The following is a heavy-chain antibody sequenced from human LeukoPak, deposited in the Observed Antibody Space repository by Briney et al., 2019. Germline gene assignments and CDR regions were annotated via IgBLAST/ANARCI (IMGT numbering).Heavy chain of an antibody. CDR1: GFTFSSYW. Sequence: GGSLRLSCAASGFTFSSYWMHWVRQAPGKGLVWVSRINSDGSSTSYADSVKGRFTISRDNAKNTLYLQMNSLRAEDTAVYYCARTGAARVNCDLVRCYYYGMDVWGQGTTVTVSS. CDR2: INSDGSST. V-gene: IGHV3-74*01. J-gene: IGHJ6*02. CDR3: ARTGAARVNCDLVRCYYYGMDV. D-gene: IGHD2-15*01.